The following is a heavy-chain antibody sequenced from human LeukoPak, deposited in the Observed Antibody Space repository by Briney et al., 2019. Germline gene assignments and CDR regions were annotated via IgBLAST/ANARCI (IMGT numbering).Heavy chain of an antibody. V-gene: IGHV4-61*02. D-gene: IGHD5-18*01. Sequence: SETLSLTCTVSGGSIKSGSYYWSWIRQSAGKGLEWIGRIYISGSTKYNPSLKSRVTISVDTSKNQFSLKLSSVTAADTAVYYCARDLVDTVMSHLVLFDYWGQGTLVTVSS. J-gene: IGHJ4*02. CDR3: ARDLVDTVMSHLVLFDY. CDR1: GGSIKSGSYY. CDR2: IYISGST.